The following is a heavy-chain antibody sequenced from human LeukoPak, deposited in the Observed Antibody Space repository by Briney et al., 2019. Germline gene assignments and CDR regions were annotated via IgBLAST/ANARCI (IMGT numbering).Heavy chain of an antibody. CDR3: ARGVVIAPQTFDY. J-gene: IGHJ4*02. D-gene: IGHD2-21*01. V-gene: IGHV4-39*07. CDR1: GDSISSNSYY. CDR2: IYYSGST. Sequence: SETKSLTCTVSGDSISSNSYYWSWIRQPPGKGLEWIGSIYYSGSTYYNPSLKSRVTISVDTSKNQFSLKLSSVTAADTAVYYCARGVVIAPQTFDYWGQGTLVTVSS.